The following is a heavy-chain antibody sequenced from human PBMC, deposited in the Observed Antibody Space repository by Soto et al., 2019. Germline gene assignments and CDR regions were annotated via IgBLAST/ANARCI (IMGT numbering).Heavy chain of an antibody. CDR1: GGSVSSGSYY. V-gene: IGHV4-61*01. CDR2: IYYSGST. CDR3: ARGIEGWYQGRYYYGMDV. J-gene: IGHJ6*02. D-gene: IGHD6-19*01. Sequence: QVQLQESGPGLVKPSETLSLTCTVSGGSVSSGSYYWSWIRQPPGKGLEWIGYIYYSGSTNYNPSPKSLGTISVDTSKNPFSLKLSSVTAADTAVYYCARGIEGWYQGRYYYGMDVWGQGTTVTVSS.